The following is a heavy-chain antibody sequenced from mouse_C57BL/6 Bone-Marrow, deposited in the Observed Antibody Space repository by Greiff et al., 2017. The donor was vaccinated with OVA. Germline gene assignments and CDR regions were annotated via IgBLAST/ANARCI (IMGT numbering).Heavy chain of an antibody. D-gene: IGHD3-2*02. Sequence: VQLQQSGAELVRPGASVKLSCTASGFNIKDDYMPWVKQRPEQGLEWIGWIDPENGDTEYASKFQGKATITADTSSNTAYLQLSSLTSEDTAVYYCTTRGSSGYNYWGQGTTLTVSS. J-gene: IGHJ2*01. CDR3: TTRGSSGYNY. CDR2: IDPENGDT. V-gene: IGHV14-4*01. CDR1: GFNIKDDY.